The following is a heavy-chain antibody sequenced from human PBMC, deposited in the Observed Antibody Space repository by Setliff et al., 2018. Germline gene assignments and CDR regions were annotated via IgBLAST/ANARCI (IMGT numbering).Heavy chain of an antibody. CDR1: GDSFSGYF. V-gene: IGHV4-34*01. Sequence: KPSETLSLTCAVYGDSFSGYFWTWIRQPPGKGLEWIGDIDQSGSTNYNPSLKSRLTISVDTSKNQFSLSLSSVTAADTAVYYCAGGAFGSRWYVRPWFDPWGQGTLVPVSS. D-gene: IGHD6-13*01. CDR3: AGGAFGSRWYVRPWFDP. J-gene: IGHJ5*02. CDR2: IDQSGST.